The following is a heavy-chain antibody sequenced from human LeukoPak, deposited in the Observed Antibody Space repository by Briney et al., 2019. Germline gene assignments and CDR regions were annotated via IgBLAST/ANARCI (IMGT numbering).Heavy chain of an antibody. V-gene: IGHV3-7*04. CDR3: ARHSPLWGY. CDR2: IKQDGSEK. CDR1: GFTFNSYW. Sequence: GGSLRLSCAASGFTFNSYWMTWVRQAPGKGLEWVASIKQDGSEKYYVDSVKGRFTIYSDNAKSSVYLQMNSLRADDTALYYCARHSPLWGYWGQGTLVTVSS. D-gene: IGHD7-27*01. J-gene: IGHJ4*02.